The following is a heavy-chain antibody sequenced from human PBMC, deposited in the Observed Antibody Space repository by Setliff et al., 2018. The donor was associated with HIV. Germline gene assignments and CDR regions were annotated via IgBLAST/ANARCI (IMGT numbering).Heavy chain of an antibody. CDR3: ARVRGYSSSSRDFYYHNMEV. V-gene: IGHV4-34*01. CDR2: INHSGST. CDR1: SGPFSGYT. J-gene: IGHJ6*03. Sequence: SETLSLTCAVYSGPFSGYTWSWIRQPPGKGLEWIGEINHSGSTSYNPSLKSRVIISADTSKSQFYLRLSSVTAADTGVYYCARVRGYSSSSRDFYYHNMEVWGKGTTVTVSS. D-gene: IGHD6-6*01.